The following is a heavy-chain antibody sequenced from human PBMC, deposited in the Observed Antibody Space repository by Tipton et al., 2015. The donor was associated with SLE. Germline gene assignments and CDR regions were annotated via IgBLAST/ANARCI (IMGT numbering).Heavy chain of an antibody. J-gene: IGHJ4*02. V-gene: IGHV3-21*01. CDR1: GFTFKSYP. CDR2: ISSSSASK. CDR3: VRDQPYSCFDY. Sequence: SLRLSCEASGFTFKSYPMNWVRQTPGKGLEWVSSISSSSASKYYADSLKGRFTISRDNAKNSLYLHMNALRAEDTAIYFCVRDQPYSCFDYWGQGVLVTVSS. D-gene: IGHD5-12*01.